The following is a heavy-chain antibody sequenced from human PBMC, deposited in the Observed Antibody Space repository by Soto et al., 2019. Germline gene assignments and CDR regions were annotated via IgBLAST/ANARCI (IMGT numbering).Heavy chain of an antibody. CDR3: ACRYCTSTSCSFDY. CDR1: GGSISSYY. CDR2: IYYSGST. D-gene: IGHD2-2*01. J-gene: IGHJ4*02. V-gene: IGHV4-59*01. Sequence: PSETLSLTCTVSGGSISSYYWSWIRQPPGKGLEWIGYIYYSGSTNYNPSLKSRVTISVDTSKNQFSLKLSSVTAADTAVYYCACRYCTSTSCSFDYCGQGTLVTVSS.